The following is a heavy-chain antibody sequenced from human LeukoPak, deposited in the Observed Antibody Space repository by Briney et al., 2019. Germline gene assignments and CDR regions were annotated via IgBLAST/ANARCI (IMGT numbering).Heavy chain of an antibody. CDR1: GFTFSSYN. D-gene: IGHD3-16*02. CDR2: ISSGSSAI. J-gene: IGHJ6*03. CDR3: ARDRGGIGYYMGV. Sequence: GGSLRLSCAASGFTFSSYNMNWVRQAPGKGLEWVSIISSGSSAIFSADALKGRFTISRDDAKNLLYLDMNSLRAEDTAVYYCARDRGGIGYYMGVWGKGTTVTVSS. V-gene: IGHV3-21*01.